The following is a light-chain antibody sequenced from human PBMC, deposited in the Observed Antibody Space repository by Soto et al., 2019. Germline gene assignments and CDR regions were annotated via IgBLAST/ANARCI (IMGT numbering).Light chain of an antibody. CDR3: QQYNNWPQT. CDR1: QSISVTY. CDR2: DAS. J-gene: IGKJ1*01. Sequence: EIVLTQSPGTLSLSPGERATLSCRASQSISVTYLAWYQQKPGQAPRLLIFDASTRATGIPDRFTGSGSGTEFTLTISSLQSEDFAEYHCQQYNNWPQTFGQGTKVDIK. V-gene: IGKV3D-15*01.